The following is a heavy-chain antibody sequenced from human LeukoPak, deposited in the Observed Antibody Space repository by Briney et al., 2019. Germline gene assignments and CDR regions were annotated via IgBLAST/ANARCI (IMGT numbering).Heavy chain of an antibody. CDR3: ATHRIAAAGENFDY. Sequence: ASVQVSCKVSGYTLTELYMHWVRQAPGKGLEWMGGFYPEDGATIYAQQFQGRVTMTEDTSTDTAYMELSSRRSEDTAVYYCATHRIAAAGENFDYWGQGTLVTVSS. V-gene: IGHV1-24*01. J-gene: IGHJ4*02. CDR2: FYPEDGAT. D-gene: IGHD6-13*01. CDR1: GYTLTELY.